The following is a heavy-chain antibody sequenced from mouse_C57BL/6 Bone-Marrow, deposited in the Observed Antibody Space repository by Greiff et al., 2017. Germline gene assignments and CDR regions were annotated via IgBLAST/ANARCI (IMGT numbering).Heavy chain of an antibody. Sequence: QVQLQQSGAELVKPGASVKLSCKASGYTFTSYWMQWVKQRPGQGLEWIGEIDPSDSYTNYNQKFKGKATLTVDTSSSTAYMQLSSLTSEDSAGYDCAREGLRGFAYWGQGTLVTVSA. V-gene: IGHV1-50*01. CDR3: AREGLRGFAY. J-gene: IGHJ3*01. D-gene: IGHD3-1*01. CDR2: IDPSDSYT. CDR1: GYTFTSYW.